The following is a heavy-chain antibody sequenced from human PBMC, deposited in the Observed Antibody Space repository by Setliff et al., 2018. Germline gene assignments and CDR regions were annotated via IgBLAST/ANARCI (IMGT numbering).Heavy chain of an antibody. J-gene: IGHJ3*02. CDR1: GGSISTYY. CDR2: IHSSGNT. D-gene: IGHD7-27*01. Sequence: TLSLTCNVSGGSISTYYWSWIRQPAGKGLEWIGRIHSSGNTNYKPSLKSRDTMSVDATKNQFSLKLSSVTAADTAVYYCARAGAIQGGFDIWGQGTVVTVSS. CDR3: ARAGAIQGGFDI. V-gene: IGHV4-4*07.